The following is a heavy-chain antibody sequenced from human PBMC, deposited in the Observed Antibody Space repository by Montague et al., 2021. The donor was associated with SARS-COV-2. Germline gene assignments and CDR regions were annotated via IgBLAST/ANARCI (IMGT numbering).Heavy chain of an antibody. D-gene: IGHD2-2*01. CDR2: VNQSGTT. V-gene: IGHV4-34*01. Sequence: SETLSLTCAISGGSFSNYYWSWIRQPPGKGLEWIGEVNQSGTTIYNPSVKRGVTISEDTSKNQFYLRLNSVTAADTAVYYCARGRRTVVVPGAGPAGRAFDIWGQGTMVTVSS. CDR3: ARGRRTVVVPGAGPAGRAFDI. J-gene: IGHJ3*02. CDR1: GGSFSNYY.